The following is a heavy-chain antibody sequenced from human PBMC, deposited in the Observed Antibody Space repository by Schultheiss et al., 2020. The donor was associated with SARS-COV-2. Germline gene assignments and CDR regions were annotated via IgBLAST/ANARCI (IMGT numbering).Heavy chain of an antibody. Sequence: GGSLRLSCAASGFTFSSYAMSWVRQAPGKGLEWVSAISGSGGSTYYADSVKGRFTISRDNAKNSLYLQMNSLRAEDTAVYYCARVEASWFDPWGQGTLVTVSS. D-gene: IGHD3-3*01. CDR2: ISGSGGST. J-gene: IGHJ5*02. V-gene: IGHV3-23*01. CDR1: GFTFSSYA. CDR3: ARVEASWFDP.